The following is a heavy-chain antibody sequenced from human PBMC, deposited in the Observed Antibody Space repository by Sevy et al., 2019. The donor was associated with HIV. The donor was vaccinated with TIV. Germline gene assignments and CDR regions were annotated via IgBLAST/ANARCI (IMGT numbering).Heavy chain of an antibody. J-gene: IGHJ6*02. D-gene: IGHD3-9*01. CDR1: GLSVTNNG. CDR3: AKDFTGFYGMDV. V-gene: IGHV3-30*18. Sequence: GGSLRLSCEVSGLSVTNNGMHWVRQAPGKGLEWVAFISYDGINKYHGDSGKGRFIISRDRSKNTLYLQMNILRIEDTAVYYCAKDFTGFYGMDVWGQGTTVTVSS. CDR2: ISYDGINK.